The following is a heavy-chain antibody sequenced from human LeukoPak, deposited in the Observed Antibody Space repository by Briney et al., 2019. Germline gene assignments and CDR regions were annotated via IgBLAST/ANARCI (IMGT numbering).Heavy chain of an antibody. V-gene: IGHV4-59*08. CDR2: IYYGGST. J-gene: IGHJ5*02. Sequence: PSETLSLTCTVSGDSISSDYWSWIRQPPGKGLEWIGYIYYGGSTNYNPSLKSRVTISLDTSRNQFSLKLSSVTAADTAVYFCARRGGNYYGWFDPWGQGTLVTVSS. D-gene: IGHD1-26*01. CDR3: ARRGGNYYGWFDP. CDR1: GDSISSDY.